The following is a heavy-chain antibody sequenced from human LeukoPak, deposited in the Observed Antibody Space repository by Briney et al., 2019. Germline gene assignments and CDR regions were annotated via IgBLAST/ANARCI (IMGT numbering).Heavy chain of an antibody. CDR1: GFTFSSYG. V-gene: IGHV3-33*01. J-gene: IGHJ4*02. CDR2: IWYDGSNK. D-gene: IGHD1-26*01. Sequence: PGGSLRLSCAASGFTFSSYGMHWVRQAPGKGLECVAVIWYDGSNKYYADSVRGRFTISRDNSKNTLYLQMNSLRAEDTAVYYCARVFRSTIVGATDEYYFDYWGQETLVTVSS. CDR3: ARVFRSTIVGATDEYYFDY.